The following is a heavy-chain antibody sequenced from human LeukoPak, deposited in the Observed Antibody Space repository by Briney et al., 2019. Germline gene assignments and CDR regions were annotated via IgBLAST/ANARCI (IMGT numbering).Heavy chain of an antibody. CDR3: ARLNSLGYSSGWYPDY. V-gene: IGHV4-39*01. Sequence: SETLSLTCTVSGGSISSSSYYCCWIRPPPGKGLEWIGSIYYSGSTYYNPSLKSRVTISVDTSKNQFSLKLSSVTAADTAVYYCARLNSLGYSSGWYPDYWGQGTLVTVSS. CDR1: GGSISSSSYY. CDR2: IYYSGST. J-gene: IGHJ4*02. D-gene: IGHD6-19*01.